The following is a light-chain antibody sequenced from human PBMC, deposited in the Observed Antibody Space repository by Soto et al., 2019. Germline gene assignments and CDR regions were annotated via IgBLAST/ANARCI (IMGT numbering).Light chain of an antibody. J-gene: IGLJ1*01. V-gene: IGLV2-14*01. CDR1: SSDVGGYDY. Sequence: QSVLTQPASVSGSPGQSITISCTGTSSDVGGYDYVSWYQQYPGKAPKLIIYEVTNRPSGVSTRFSGSKSGNTASLTISGPQAEDEADYYCSSYTGSITLYVFGTGTKV. CDR3: SSYTGSITLYV. CDR2: EVT.